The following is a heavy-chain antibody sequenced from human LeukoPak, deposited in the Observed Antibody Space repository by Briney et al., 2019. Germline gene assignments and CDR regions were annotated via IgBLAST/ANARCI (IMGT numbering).Heavy chain of an antibody. Sequence: GGSLRLSCAASGFTVSSSFTSWVRQAPGMGLEWVSVIYGPGSIYYADSVKGRFTISRDNSKSTLYLQMNSLRAEDSAVYYCARDRGDRNGYVNYWGQGTLVTVSS. V-gene: IGHV3-66*01. CDR2: IYGPGSI. D-gene: IGHD5-18*01. CDR1: GFTVSSSF. J-gene: IGHJ4*02. CDR3: ARDRGDRNGYVNY.